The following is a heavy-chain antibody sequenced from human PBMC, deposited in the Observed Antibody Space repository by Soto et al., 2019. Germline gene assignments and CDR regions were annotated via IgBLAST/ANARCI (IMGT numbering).Heavy chain of an antibody. Sequence: SETLSLTCTVSGGSISRYYWSWIRQPPGKGLEWIGYIYYSGSTNYNPSLKSRVTISVDTSKNQFSLKLSSVTAADTAVYYCASSYGDLNYFDYWGQGTLVTVSS. J-gene: IGHJ4*02. D-gene: IGHD4-17*01. V-gene: IGHV4-59*08. CDR3: ASSYGDLNYFDY. CDR1: GGSISRYY. CDR2: IYYSGST.